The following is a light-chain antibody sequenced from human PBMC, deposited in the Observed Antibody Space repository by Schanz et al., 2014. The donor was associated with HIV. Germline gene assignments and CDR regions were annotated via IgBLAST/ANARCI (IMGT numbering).Light chain of an antibody. V-gene: IGLV1-44*01. CDR1: SSNIGSNS. J-gene: IGLJ3*02. CDR2: GND. CDR3: GTWDDSLNGWV. Sequence: QAVVTQPPSTSETPGRRVTISCSGSSSNIGSNSVNWYQQFPGAAPKLLIYGNDQRPSGVPDRFSASKSGASASLAISGLQSEDEADYYCGTWDDSLNGWVFGGGTKLTVL.